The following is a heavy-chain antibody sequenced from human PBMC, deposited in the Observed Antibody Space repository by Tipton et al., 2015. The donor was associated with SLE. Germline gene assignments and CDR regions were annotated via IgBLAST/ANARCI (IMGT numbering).Heavy chain of an antibody. J-gene: IGHJ3*02. CDR2: ISAYNGNT. D-gene: IGHD1-14*01. CDR1: GYTFTSYG. V-gene: IGHV1-18*04. Sequence: QSGAEVKKPGASVKVSCKASGYTFTSYGISWVRQAPGQGLEWMGWISAYNGNTNYAQKLQGRVTITADKSTSTAYMELRSLRSDDTAMYYCARDAITGTSFDAFDIWGQGTMVTVSS. CDR3: ARDAITGTSFDAFDI.